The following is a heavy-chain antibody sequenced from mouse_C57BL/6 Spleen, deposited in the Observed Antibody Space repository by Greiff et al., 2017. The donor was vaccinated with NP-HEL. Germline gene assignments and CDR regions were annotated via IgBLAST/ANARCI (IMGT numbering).Heavy chain of an antibody. Sequence: QVQLQQPGAELVRPGTSVKLSCKASGYTFTSYWMPWVKQRPGQGLEWIGVIDPSDSYTNYNQKFKGKATLTVDTSSSTAYMQLSSLTSEYSAVYYCASGGYDGYYGALDYWGQGTTLTVSS. D-gene: IGHD2-3*01. CDR3: ASGGYDGYYGALDY. CDR2: IDPSDSYT. J-gene: IGHJ2*01. V-gene: IGHV1-59*01. CDR1: GYTFTSYW.